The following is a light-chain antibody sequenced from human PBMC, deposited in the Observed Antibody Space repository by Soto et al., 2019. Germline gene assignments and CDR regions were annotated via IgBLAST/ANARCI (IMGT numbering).Light chain of an antibody. CDR1: QNIKNY. Sequence: DIQMTQSPSSLSAYVGDRVTITCQASQNIKNYLNWYQQKPGRAPKLLIYDASNLEAGVPSRFRGSGSGSDFTFTISCLQPEDIAPYYCQQYENLPTFGQGTKVDIK. J-gene: IGKJ1*01. V-gene: IGKV1-33*01. CDR3: QQYENLPT. CDR2: DAS.